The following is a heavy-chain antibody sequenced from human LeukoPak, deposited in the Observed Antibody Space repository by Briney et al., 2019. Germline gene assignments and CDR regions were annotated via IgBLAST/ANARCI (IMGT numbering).Heavy chain of an antibody. CDR3: AKVYRGIAVAGTTSFDY. Sequence: GGSLRLSCAASGFTFSSYGMSWVRQAPGKGLEWVSAISGSGGSTYYADSVKGRFTISRDNSKNTLYLQMNSLRAEDTAVYYCAKVYRGIAVAGTTSFDYWGQGTLVTVSS. CDR2: ISGSGGST. J-gene: IGHJ4*02. V-gene: IGHV3-23*01. D-gene: IGHD6-19*01. CDR1: GFTFSSYG.